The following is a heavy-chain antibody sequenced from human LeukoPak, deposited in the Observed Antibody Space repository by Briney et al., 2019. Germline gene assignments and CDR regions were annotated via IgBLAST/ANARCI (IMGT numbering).Heavy chain of an antibody. Sequence: SETLSLTCTVSGGSISSYYWSWVRQPPGQGLEWIGYIYYSRSTNYNPSLKSRVTISVDTSKNQFSLKLSSVTAADTAVYYCARDYYDSSGYYSLFGYWGQGTLVTVSS. J-gene: IGHJ4*02. CDR1: GGSISSYY. CDR3: ARDYYDSSGYYSLFGY. D-gene: IGHD3-22*01. V-gene: IGHV4-59*01. CDR2: IYYSRST.